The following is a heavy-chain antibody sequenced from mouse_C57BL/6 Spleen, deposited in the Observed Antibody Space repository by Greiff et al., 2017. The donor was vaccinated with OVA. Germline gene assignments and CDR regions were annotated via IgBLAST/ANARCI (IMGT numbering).Heavy chain of an antibody. J-gene: IGHJ2*01. V-gene: IGHV1-54*01. D-gene: IGHD4-1*01. CDR1: GYAFTNYL. Sequence: QVQLQQSGAELVRPGTSVKVSCKASGYAFTNYLIEWVKQRPGQGLEWIGVINPGSGGTNYNEKFKGKATLTAAKSSSTAYMQLSSLTSEDSAVYFWERSNWDGVLYYLDYWGQGTTLTVSS. CDR3: ERSNWDGVLYYLDY. CDR2: INPGSGGT.